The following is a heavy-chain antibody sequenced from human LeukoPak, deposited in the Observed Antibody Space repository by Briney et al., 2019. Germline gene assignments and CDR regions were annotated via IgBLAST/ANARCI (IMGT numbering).Heavy chain of an antibody. CDR3: ARHRTASDY. J-gene: IGHJ4*02. CDR2: ITEDSSHI. V-gene: IGHV3-21*01. Sequence: PGGSLRLSCAASGFTFSFYTMNWVRQAPGKGLEWVSSITEDSSHIYYADSVKGRFTISRDNAKNSLSLQMNSLRAEDTAVYYCARHRTASDYWGQGTLVTVSS. CDR1: GFTFSFYT. D-gene: IGHD3-16*02.